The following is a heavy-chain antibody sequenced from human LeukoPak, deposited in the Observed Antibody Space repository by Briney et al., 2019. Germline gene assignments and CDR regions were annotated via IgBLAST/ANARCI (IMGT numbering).Heavy chain of an antibody. CDR2: IKNKASRYTT. Sequence: GGSLRLSCAASGFTLGDHWMDWVRQTPGKGLEWVGLIKNKASRYTTQYAPSVRGRFTISRDDSRNSVYLQMNSLRTEDTAVYYCAGPTPRGTSDIWGRGTMVTVSS. V-gene: IGHV3-72*01. CDR1: GFTLGDHW. D-gene: IGHD4-17*01. J-gene: IGHJ3*02. CDR3: AGPTPRGTSDI.